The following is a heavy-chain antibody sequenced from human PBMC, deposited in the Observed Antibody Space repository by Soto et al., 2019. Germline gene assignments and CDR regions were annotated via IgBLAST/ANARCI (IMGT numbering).Heavy chain of an antibody. V-gene: IGHV4-59*12. D-gene: IGHD5-18*01. CDR3: ARARISGYSYGFRSDAFDI. J-gene: IGHJ3*02. Sequence: SETLSLTCTVSGGSIISYYWSWIRQPPGKGNEWIGYIYYNVRTNYNSSLKSRVTISVDASRSQFSLNLNSVTAADTAVYYCARARISGYSYGFRSDAFDIWGQGTMVTVSS. CDR2: IYYNVRT. CDR1: GGSIISYY.